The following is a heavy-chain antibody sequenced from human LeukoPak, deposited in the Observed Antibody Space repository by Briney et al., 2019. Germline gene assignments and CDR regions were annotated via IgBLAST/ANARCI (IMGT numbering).Heavy chain of an antibody. D-gene: IGHD3-16*02. CDR1: GFTVSSNY. CDR3: ARWKGELSSYDY. V-gene: IGHV3-66*02. CDR2: IHSGGST. Sequence: GGSLRLSCAASGFTVSSNYMSWVRQAPGKGLEWVSVIHSGGSTYYADSVKGRFTISRDNSKNTLYLQMNSLRAEDTAVYYCARWKGELSSYDYWGQGTLVTVSS. J-gene: IGHJ4*02.